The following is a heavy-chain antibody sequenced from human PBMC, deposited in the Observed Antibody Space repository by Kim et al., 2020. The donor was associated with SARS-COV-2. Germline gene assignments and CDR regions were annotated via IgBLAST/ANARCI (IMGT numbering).Heavy chain of an antibody. CDR1: GGAFSNYG. CDR2: LIAVFGTP. Sequence: SEKVSCKVSGGAFSNYGVRWVRQAPGQGLEWMGGLIAVFGTPNYAPKFQGRVTITTDASTTTAYMELRRLRADDTAIYYCAREGPAYYFDYWGQGTLVTVAS. J-gene: IGHJ4*02. CDR3: AREGPAYYFDY. V-gene: IGHV1-69*05.